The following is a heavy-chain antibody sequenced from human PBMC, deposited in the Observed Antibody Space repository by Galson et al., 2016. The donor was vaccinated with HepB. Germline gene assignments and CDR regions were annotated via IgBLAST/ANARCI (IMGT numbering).Heavy chain of an antibody. CDR2: IYGSGST. CDR3: ARGFSSIWYYFDH. CDR1: SGSMKDFY. J-gene: IGHJ4*02. D-gene: IGHD3-3*02. V-gene: IGHV4-4*07. Sequence: SETLSLTCSVSSGSMKDFYWTSIRQSAGKGLEWIGRIYGSGSTDFNPSLKSRVAMSLDTSTNQFSLKLASATAADTAVYYCARGFSSIWYYFDHWDQGATVTVSS.